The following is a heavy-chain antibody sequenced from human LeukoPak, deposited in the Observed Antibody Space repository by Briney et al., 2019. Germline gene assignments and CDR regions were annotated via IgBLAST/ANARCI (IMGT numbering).Heavy chain of an antibody. Sequence: SGGSLGHSCAASGFTFSSYAMHWVRQAPGKGLEWVAVISYDGSNKYYADSVKGRFTISRDNSKNTLYLQMNSLRAEDTAVYYCAKGHSSSWYDLGGYSYGYHDYWAQGTLHSVSS. CDR2: ISYDGSNK. J-gene: IGHJ4*02. D-gene: IGHD5-18*01. CDR3: AKGHSSSWYDLGGYSYGYHDY. CDR1: GFTFSSYA. V-gene: IGHV3-30-3*01.